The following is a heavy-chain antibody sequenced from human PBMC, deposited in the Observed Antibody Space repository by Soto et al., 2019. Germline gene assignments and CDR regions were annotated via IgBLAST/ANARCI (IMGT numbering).Heavy chain of an antibody. CDR3: ARYNTAMADTFDY. J-gene: IGHJ4*02. Sequence: GXTLVTATQTLTXTCTLSWFSLSTSVMCVIWIRQPPGKALEWLALIDCDDYKYYSTSLKTSLTISKDTSKNQVVLTMNNMHPVHTATYYCARYNTAMADTFDYWGQGTLGTVS. CDR2: IDCDDYK. V-gene: IGHV2-70*01. D-gene: IGHD5-18*01. CDR1: WFSLSTSVMC.